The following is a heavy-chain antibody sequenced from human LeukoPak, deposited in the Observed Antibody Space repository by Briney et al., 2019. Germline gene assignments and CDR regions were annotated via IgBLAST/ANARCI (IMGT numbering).Heavy chain of an antibody. V-gene: IGHV4-38-2*02. CDR3: ARGKVAGYPTMAFEI. CDR1: GYSISSGYY. J-gene: IGHJ3*02. CDR2: IYHSGST. D-gene: IGHD5-12*01. Sequence: ASETLSLTCTVSGYSISSGYYWGWIRQPPGKGLEWIGSIYHSGSTYYNPSLKSRVTISVDTSKNQFSLKLSSVTAADTAVYYCARGKVAGYPTMAFEIWGQGTMVTVSS.